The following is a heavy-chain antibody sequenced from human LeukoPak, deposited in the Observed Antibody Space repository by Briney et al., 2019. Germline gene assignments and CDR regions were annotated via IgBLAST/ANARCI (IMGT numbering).Heavy chain of an antibody. V-gene: IGHV3-9*01. CDR3: AKGINYAVYYYGMDV. J-gene: IGHJ6*02. D-gene: IGHD1-7*01. Sequence: GGSLRLSCAASGFTFDDYAMHWVRQAPGKGLEWVSGISWNSGSIGYADSVKGRFTISRDNAKNSLYLQMNSLRAEDTALYYCAKGINYAVYYYGMDVWGQGTTVTVSS. CDR1: GFTFDDYA. CDR2: ISWNSGSI.